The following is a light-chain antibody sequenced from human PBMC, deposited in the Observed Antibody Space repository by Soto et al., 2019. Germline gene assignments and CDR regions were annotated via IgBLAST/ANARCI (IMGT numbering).Light chain of an antibody. J-gene: IGKJ1*01. CDR1: QSVSNNY. Sequence: EIVLTQSPGTLSLSPGERATLSCRASQSVSNNYLAWYQQKPGQAPRLLIYGASSRATGIPDRFSGSGSGTDFTLTISRLEPEDFAVYYSQQYGSSPPTFGQGTKVDIK. CDR2: GAS. CDR3: QQYGSSPPT. V-gene: IGKV3-20*01.